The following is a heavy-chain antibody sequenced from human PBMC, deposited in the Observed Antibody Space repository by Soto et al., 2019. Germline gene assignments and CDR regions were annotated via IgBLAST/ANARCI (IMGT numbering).Heavy chain of an antibody. D-gene: IGHD3-22*01. Sequence: SETLSLTCTVSGASINSGDYYWSWIRQPPGKGLEWIGYIYYSGSTYYNPSLTRRATISVDTSKNHFSLKLRSVTAADTAVYYCTMALRNYDSSGYYSVDYYFDYWGQGTLVTVSS. CDR1: GASINSGDYY. CDR3: TMALRNYDSSGYYSVDYYFDY. CDR2: IYYSGST. J-gene: IGHJ4*02. V-gene: IGHV4-30-4*01.